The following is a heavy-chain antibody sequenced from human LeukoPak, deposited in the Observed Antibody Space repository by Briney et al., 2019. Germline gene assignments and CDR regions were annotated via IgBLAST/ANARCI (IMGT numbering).Heavy chain of an antibody. Sequence: ASVKVSCKASGYTFTGYYMHWVRQAPGQGLEWMGRINPNSGGTNYAQKFQGRVTMTRDTSTSTVYMELSSLRSEDTAVYYCARDKDVLLWFGESVYYYYGMDVWGQGTTVTVSS. CDR3: ARDKDVLLWFGESVYYYYGMDV. CDR1: GYTFTGYY. J-gene: IGHJ6*02. V-gene: IGHV1-2*06. CDR2: INPNSGGT. D-gene: IGHD3-10*01.